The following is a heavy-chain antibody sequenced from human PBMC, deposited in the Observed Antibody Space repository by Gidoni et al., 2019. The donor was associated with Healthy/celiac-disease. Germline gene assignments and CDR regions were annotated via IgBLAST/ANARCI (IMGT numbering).Heavy chain of an antibody. Sequence: QVQLQESGPGLVKPSETLSLTCTVSGGSISSYYWSWIRQPPGKGLEWIGYIYYSGSTNYNPSLKSRVTISVDTSKNQFSLKLSSVTAADTAVYYCARDPPGDGYNYWWYFDLWGRGTLVTVSS. J-gene: IGHJ2*01. CDR2: IYYSGST. CDR1: GGSISSYY. CDR3: ARDPPGDGYNYWWYFDL. V-gene: IGHV4-59*01. D-gene: IGHD5-12*01.